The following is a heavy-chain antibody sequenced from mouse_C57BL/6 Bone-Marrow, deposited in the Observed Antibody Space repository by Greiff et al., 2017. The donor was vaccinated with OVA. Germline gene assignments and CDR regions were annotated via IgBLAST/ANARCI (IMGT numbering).Heavy chain of an antibody. V-gene: IGHV3-6*01. J-gene: IGHJ1*03. CDR3: ARNRSSYPDWYFDV. CDR2: ISYDGSN. D-gene: IGHD1-1*01. Sequence: ESGPGLVKPSQSLSLTCSVTGYSITSGYYWNWIRQFPGNKLEWMGYISYDGSNNYNPSLKNRISITRDTSKNQFFLKLNSVTTEDTATYYGARNRSSYPDWYFDVWGTGTTVTVSS. CDR1: GYSITSGYY.